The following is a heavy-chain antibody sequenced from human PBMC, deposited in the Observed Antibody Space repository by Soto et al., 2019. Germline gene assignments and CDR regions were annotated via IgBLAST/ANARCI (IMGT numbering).Heavy chain of an antibody. CDR2: INHSGST. D-gene: IGHD6-13*01. V-gene: IGHV4-34*01. J-gene: IGHJ6*02. CDR3: ARAMGSSWVRLHYYYCMDV. CDR1: GGSFSGYY. Sequence: SETLSLTCAVYGGSFSGYYWSWIRQPPGKGLEWIGEINHSGSTNYNPSLKSRVTISVDTSKNQFSLKLSSVTAADTAVYYCARAMGSSWVRLHYYYCMDVWGQGTTVTVSS.